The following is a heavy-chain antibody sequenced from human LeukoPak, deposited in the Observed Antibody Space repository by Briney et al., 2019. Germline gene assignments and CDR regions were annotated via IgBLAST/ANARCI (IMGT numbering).Heavy chain of an antibody. D-gene: IGHD4-11*01. CDR2: IYPRED. CDR3: ARGGGDYSDYNAFDI. Sequence: PSETLSLTCTVSGGCGRRTDFYWGWIRPSPGKGLEWLGTIYPREDLYNPSLNRRVTISVDSSNRHFFLGLNPVNAADPAVYYCARGGGDYSDYNAFDIWGQGILVTVSS. J-gene: IGHJ3*02. V-gene: IGHV4-39*02. CDR1: GGCGRRTDFY.